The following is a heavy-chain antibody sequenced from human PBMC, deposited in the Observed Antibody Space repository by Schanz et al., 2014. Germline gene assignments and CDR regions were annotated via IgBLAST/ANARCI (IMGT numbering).Heavy chain of an antibody. CDR2: IWYDGNKK. Sequence: QVYLVQSGGGVVQPGRSLRLSCAASGFIFSTFGMQWVRQARGKGLGWVAVIWYDGNKKYNADSVKGRFTVSRDNSKNTVDLQMDSFRADDTAVYYCPRYNSGDSDYWGQGTLVTVSS. CDR1: GFIFSTFG. V-gene: IGHV3-33*01. D-gene: IGHD6-19*01. J-gene: IGHJ4*02. CDR3: PRYNSGDSDY.